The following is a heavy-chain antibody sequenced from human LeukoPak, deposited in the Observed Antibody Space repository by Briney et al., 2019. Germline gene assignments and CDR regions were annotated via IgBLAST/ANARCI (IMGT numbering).Heavy chain of an antibody. D-gene: IGHD1-7*01. CDR2: IYPGDSDT. Sequence: GESLKISCKGSGYRFTSYWIGWVRQMPGKGLERMGIIYPGDSDTRYSPSFQGQVTISADKSISTAYLQWSSLKASDTAVYYCARRNYDAFDIWGQGIMVTVSS. CDR3: ARRNYDAFDI. V-gene: IGHV5-51*01. CDR1: GYRFTSYW. J-gene: IGHJ3*02.